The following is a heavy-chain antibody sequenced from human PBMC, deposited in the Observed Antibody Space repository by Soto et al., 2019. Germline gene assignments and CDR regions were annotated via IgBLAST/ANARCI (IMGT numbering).Heavy chain of an antibody. CDR2: IYSGGST. D-gene: IGHD3-10*01. V-gene: IGHV3-53*02. Sequence: EVQLMETGGGLIQPGGSLRLSCAASGFTVSSNYMSWVRQAPGKGLEWVSVIYSGGSTYYADSVKGRFTISRDNSKNTLYLQMNSLRAEDTAVYYCAREVGWFGEFGFDYWGQGTLVTVSS. J-gene: IGHJ4*02. CDR1: GFTVSSNY. CDR3: AREVGWFGEFGFDY.